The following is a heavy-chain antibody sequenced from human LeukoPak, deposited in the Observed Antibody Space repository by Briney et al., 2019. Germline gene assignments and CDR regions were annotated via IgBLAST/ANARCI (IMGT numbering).Heavy chain of an antibody. CDR1: GFTFSSYA. CDR3: ARTRGPNVFGGVHDY. CDR2: ISGGGGST. Sequence: GGSLRLSCAASGFTFSSYAMSWVRQAPGKGLEWVSAISGGGGSTYYADSVRGRFTISRDNSKNTLYLQVNSLRAKDTAVYYCARTRGPNVFGGVHDYWGQGTLVTVSS. V-gene: IGHV3-23*01. J-gene: IGHJ4*02. D-gene: IGHD3-16*01.